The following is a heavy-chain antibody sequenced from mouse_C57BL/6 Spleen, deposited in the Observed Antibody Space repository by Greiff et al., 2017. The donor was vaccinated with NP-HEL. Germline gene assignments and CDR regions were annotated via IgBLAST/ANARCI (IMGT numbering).Heavy chain of an antibody. CDR3: ARRGTGWYFDV. V-gene: IGHV5-9*01. J-gene: IGHJ1*03. CDR2: ISGGGGNT. D-gene: IGHD4-1*01. Sequence: EVKLQESGGGLVKPGGSLKLSCAASGFTFSSYTMSWVRQTPEKRLEWVATISGGGGNTYYPDSGKGRFTISRDNAKNTLYLQMSSLRSEDTALYYCARRGTGWYFDVWGTGTTVTVSS. CDR1: GFTFSSYT.